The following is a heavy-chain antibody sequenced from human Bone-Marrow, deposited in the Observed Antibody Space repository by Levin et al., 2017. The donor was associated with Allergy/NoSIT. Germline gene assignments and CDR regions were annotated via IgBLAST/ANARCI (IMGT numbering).Heavy chain of an antibody. D-gene: IGHD2-21*02. CDR2: FDPEDGET. J-gene: IGHJ4*02. Sequence: ASVKVSCKVSGYNVTALSMHWVRQAPGKGLQWMGSFDPEDGETIYIEDLQGRVTMTEDASTETAYMELRSLRFEDTAIYYCSSGDRMAFWGQGTLVTVSS. V-gene: IGHV1-24*01. CDR1: GYNVTALS. CDR3: SSGDRMAF.